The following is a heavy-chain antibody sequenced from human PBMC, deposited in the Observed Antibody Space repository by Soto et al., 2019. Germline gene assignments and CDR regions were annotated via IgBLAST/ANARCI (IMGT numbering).Heavy chain of an antibody. J-gene: IGHJ4*02. Sequence: ASVKVSCTASGYTFNFYGITWVRQAPGQGLEWMGWISGFNGNTNYAADLQGRVTMTTDTSTSTADMELRGLRSDDTAVYYCARIGVSSGHESPDFDSWGQGTLVTVSS. D-gene: IGHD3-16*01. CDR3: ARIGVSSGHESPDFDS. CDR1: GYTFNFYG. V-gene: IGHV1-18*01. CDR2: ISGFNGNT.